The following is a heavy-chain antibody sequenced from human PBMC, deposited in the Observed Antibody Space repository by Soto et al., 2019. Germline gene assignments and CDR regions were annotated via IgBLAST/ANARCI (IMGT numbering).Heavy chain of an antibody. J-gene: IGHJ5*01. CDR1: GFTFSRYV. Sequence: QVQLVESGGGVARPGMSLRLSCAASGFTFSRYVMHWVRQAPSKALEWVAVLSHDINKKIYADSVKGRSTISRDNSTSALYIRVDSLRDEDTAIYYCAREGDSSGSAGDCDSWGQGTLVTVSS. D-gene: IGHD3-22*01. V-gene: IGHV3-30-3*01. CDR2: LSHDINKK. CDR3: AREGDSSGSAGDCDS.